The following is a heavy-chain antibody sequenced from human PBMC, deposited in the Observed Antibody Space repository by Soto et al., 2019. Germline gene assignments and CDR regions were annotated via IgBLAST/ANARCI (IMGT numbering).Heavy chain of an antibody. CDR3: AKDSGLIGSYYISSSYYFDY. Sequence: QVQLVESGGGVVQPGRSLRLSCVASGFTFSSYGMHWVRQAPGKGLEWVAIISYDGSNTYYADSVKGRFTISRDNSKNTLYLQMNSLRADDTSVYYCAKDSGLIGSYYISSSYYFDYWGQGTLVTVSS. CDR2: ISYDGSNT. J-gene: IGHJ4*02. CDR1: GFTFSSYG. D-gene: IGHD1-26*01. V-gene: IGHV3-30*18.